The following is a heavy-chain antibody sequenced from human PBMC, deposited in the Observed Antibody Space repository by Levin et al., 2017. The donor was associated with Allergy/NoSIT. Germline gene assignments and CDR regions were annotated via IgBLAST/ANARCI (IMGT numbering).Heavy chain of an antibody. Sequence: SVKVSCKASGFTFTSSAMQWVRQARGQRLEWIGWIVVGSGNTNYAQKFQERVTITRDMSTSTAYMELSSLRSEDTAVYYCAVENGYYYGSGSSQPMDVWGQGTTVTVSS. D-gene: IGHD3-10*01. V-gene: IGHV1-58*02. CDR3: AVENGYYYGSGSSQPMDV. CDR2: IVVGSGNT. CDR1: GFTFTSSA. J-gene: IGHJ6*02.